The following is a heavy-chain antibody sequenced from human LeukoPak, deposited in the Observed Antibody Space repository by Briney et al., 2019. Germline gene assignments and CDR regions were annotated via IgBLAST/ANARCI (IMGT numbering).Heavy chain of an antibody. V-gene: IGHV3-20*01. CDR3: ARTGYRYYYYYMDV. CDR2: INWNGGST. Sequence: PGGSLRLSCAASGFTFSSYSMNWVRQAPGKGLEWVSGINWNGGSTGYADSVKGRFTISRDNAKNSLYLQMNSLRAEDTALYHCARTGYRYYYYYMDVWGKGTTVTISS. J-gene: IGHJ6*03. D-gene: IGHD3-9*01. CDR1: GFTFSSYS.